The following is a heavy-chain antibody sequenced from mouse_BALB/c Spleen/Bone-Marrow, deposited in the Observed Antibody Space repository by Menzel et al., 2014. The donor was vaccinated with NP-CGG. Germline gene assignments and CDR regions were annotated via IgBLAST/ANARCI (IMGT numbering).Heavy chain of an antibody. Sequence: EVQGVESGPELVKPGASVKMSCEASGYTLTSSVMHWVKQKPGQGLEWIGYFNPYNDGSKYNEKFKGKATLTSDKSSSTAYMELSSLTSEDSAVYYCAKGGNYRYDFDYWGQGTTLTVSS. J-gene: IGHJ2*01. D-gene: IGHD2-14*01. CDR2: FNPYNDGS. CDR1: GYTLTSSV. CDR3: AKGGNYRYDFDY. V-gene: IGHV1-14*01.